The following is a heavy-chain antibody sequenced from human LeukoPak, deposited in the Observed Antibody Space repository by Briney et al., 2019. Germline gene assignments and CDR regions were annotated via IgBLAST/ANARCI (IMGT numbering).Heavy chain of an antibody. CDR1: GYTLTELS. CDR2: FDPEDGET. Sequence: VASVKVSCKVSGYTLTELSMHWVRQAPGKGLEWMGSFDPEDGETIYAQKFQGRVTMTEDTSTDTAYMELISLSSEDTAVYYCATNTMVRGIIIIGAFDIWGQGTMVTVSS. CDR3: ATNTMVRGIIIIGAFDI. V-gene: IGHV1-24*01. D-gene: IGHD3-10*01. J-gene: IGHJ3*02.